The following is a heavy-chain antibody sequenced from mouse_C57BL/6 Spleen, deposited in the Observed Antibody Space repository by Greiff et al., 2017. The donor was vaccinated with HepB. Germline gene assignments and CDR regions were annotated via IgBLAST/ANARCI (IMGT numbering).Heavy chain of an antibody. V-gene: IGHV1-26*01. D-gene: IGHD2-1*01. Sequence: EVQLQQSGPELVKPGASVKISCKASGYTFTDYYMNWVKQSHGKSLEWIGDINPNNGGTSYNQKFKGKATLTVDKSSSTAYMELRSLTSEDSAVYYCARHYGNYGYWGQGTTLTVSS. CDR3: ARHYGNYGY. CDR2: INPNNGGT. CDR1: GYTFTDYY. J-gene: IGHJ2*01.